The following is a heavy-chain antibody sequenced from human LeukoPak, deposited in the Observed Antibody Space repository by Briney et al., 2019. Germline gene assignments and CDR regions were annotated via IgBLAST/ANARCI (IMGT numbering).Heavy chain of an antibody. Sequence: SETLSLTCTVSGYSISSGYYWGWIRQPPGKGLEWIGEINHSGSTNYNPSLKSRVTISVDTSKNQFSLKLSSVTAADTAVYYCASLWFGELLSQDYWGQGTLVTVSS. V-gene: IGHV4-38-2*02. J-gene: IGHJ4*02. D-gene: IGHD3-10*01. CDR2: INHSGST. CDR3: ASLWFGELLSQDY. CDR1: GYSISSGYY.